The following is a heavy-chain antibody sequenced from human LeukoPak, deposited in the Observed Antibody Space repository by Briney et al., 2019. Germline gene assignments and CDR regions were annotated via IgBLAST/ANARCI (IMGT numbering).Heavy chain of an antibody. CDR2: INHSGST. Sequence: PSETLSLTCAVYGGSFSGYYWSWIRQPPGKGLEWIGVINHSGSTNYNPSLKSRVTISVDTSKNQFSLKLSSVTAADTAVYYCARPLWFGSSEGDYYYMDVWGKGTTVTVSS. CDR1: GGSFSGYY. CDR3: ARPLWFGSSEGDYYYMDV. D-gene: IGHD3-10*01. J-gene: IGHJ6*03. V-gene: IGHV4-34*01.